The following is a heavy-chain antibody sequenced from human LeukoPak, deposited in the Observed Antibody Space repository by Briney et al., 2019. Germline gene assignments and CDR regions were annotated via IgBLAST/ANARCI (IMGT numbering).Heavy chain of an antibody. D-gene: IGHD3-22*01. CDR1: GFTFSSYG. CDR2: IYSGGST. J-gene: IGHJ4*02. Sequence: PGGSLRLSCAASGFTFSSYGMHWVRQAPGKGLEWVSLIYSGGSTYYADSVKGRFTISRDNSKNTLYLQMNSLRAEDTAMYYCARRAGDYSHTYDYWGQGTLVTVSS. CDR3: ARRAGDYSHTYDY. V-gene: IGHV3-53*01.